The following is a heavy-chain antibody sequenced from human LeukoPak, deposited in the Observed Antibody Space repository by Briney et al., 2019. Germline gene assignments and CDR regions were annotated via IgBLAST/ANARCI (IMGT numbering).Heavy chain of an antibody. CDR2: IIASATA. Sequence: GGSLRLSRTASGFTFSSYLVSWVRQAPGKGLEWVSAIIASATAYYSDSVHARFTISRDNSKNTLYLQMTSLRDEDTSVYYCAKRGVRDFDSWGQGPLVTVSS. CDR3: AKRGVRDFDS. V-gene: IGHV3-23*01. D-gene: IGHD3-10*02. CDR1: GFTFSSYL. J-gene: IGHJ4*02.